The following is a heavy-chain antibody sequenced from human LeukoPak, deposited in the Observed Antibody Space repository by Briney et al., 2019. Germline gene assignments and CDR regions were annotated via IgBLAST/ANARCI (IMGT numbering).Heavy chain of an antibody. J-gene: IGHJ6*02. CDR2: IIPIFGTA. CDR3: ARDAVEMEGNYYGMDV. Sequence: GASVKVSCKASGGTFSSYAISWVRQAPGQGLEWMGGIIPIFGTANYSQKFQGRVTITADESTSTAYMELSSLRSEDTAVFYCARDAVEMEGNYYGMDVWGQGTRVTVSS. D-gene: IGHD5-24*01. V-gene: IGHV1-69*13. CDR1: GGTFSSYA.